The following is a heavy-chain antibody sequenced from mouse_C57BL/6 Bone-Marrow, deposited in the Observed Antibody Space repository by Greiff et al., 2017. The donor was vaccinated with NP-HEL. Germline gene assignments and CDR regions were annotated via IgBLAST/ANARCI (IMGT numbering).Heavy chain of an antibody. CDR3: TAFISSFWYFDV. V-gene: IGHV14-4*01. D-gene: IGHD1-1*01. Sequence: VHVKQSGAELVRPGASVKLSCTASGFNIKDDYMHWVKQRPEQGLEWIGWIDPENGDTEYASKFQGKATITADTSSNTAYLQLSSLTSEDTAVYYCTAFISSFWYFDVWGTGTTVTVSS. J-gene: IGHJ1*03. CDR2: IDPENGDT. CDR1: GFNIKDDY.